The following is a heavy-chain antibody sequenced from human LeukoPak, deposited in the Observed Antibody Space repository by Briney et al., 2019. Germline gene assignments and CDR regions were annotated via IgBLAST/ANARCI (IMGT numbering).Heavy chain of an antibody. CDR3: ARGRPANMAFDI. CDR1: GGSISSGGYS. V-gene: IGHV4-30-2*01. Sequence: SQTLSLTCAVSGGSISSGGYSWGWIRQPPGKGLEWIGHISHSGSTYYNPSLKSRVSISLGRSKNQFSLNLTSVSGADTAVYFCARGRPANMAFDIWGQGTMVPVSS. D-gene: IGHD6-25*01. J-gene: IGHJ3*02. CDR2: ISHSGST.